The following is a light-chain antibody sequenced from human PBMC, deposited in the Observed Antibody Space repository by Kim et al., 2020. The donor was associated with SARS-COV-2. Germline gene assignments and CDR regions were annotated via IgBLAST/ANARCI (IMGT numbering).Light chain of an antibody. V-gene: IGLV6-57*02. CDR2: EDN. CDR1: SGRIASNF. Sequence: ESPGKTVTISRASSSGRIASNFVQWYQQRPGSAPTSVIYEDNQRPSWVPDRFSGSIDDSSNSASLTISGLKTEDEADYYCQSGRLFGGGTQLTVL. J-gene: IGLJ2*01. CDR3: QSGRL.